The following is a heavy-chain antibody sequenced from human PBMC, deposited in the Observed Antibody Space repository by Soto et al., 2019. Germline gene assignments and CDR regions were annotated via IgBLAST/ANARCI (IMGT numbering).Heavy chain of an antibody. Sequence: QVQLQQWGAGLLKPSETLSLTCTVSGGSVSSGSYYWSWIRQPPGKGLEWIGYIYYSGSTNYNPSLKSRVTISVDTSKNQFSLKLSSVTAADTAVYYCARDRVVATTNYYYYGMDVWGQGTTVTVSS. CDR2: IYYSGST. CDR1: GGSVSSGSYY. J-gene: IGHJ6*02. D-gene: IGHD5-12*01. V-gene: IGHV4-61*01. CDR3: ARDRVVATTNYYYYGMDV.